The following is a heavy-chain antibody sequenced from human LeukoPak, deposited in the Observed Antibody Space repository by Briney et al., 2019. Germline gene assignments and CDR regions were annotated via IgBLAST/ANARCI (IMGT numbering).Heavy chain of an antibody. J-gene: IGHJ6*03. CDR3: ARSGKVLPLYYYYYYMDV. CDR2: INHSGST. Sequence: RPSETLSLTCAVYGGSFSGYYWSWIRQPPGKGLEWIGEINHSGSTNYNPSLKSRVTISVDTSKNQFSLKLSSVTAADTAVYYCARSGKVLPLYYYYYYMDVWGKGTTVTISS. CDR1: GGSFSGYY. D-gene: IGHD3-10*01. V-gene: IGHV4-34*01.